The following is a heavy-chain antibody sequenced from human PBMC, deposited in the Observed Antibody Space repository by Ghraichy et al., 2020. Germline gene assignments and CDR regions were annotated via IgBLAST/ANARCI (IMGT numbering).Heavy chain of an antibody. CDR2: IGGTATYT. J-gene: IGHJ4*02. V-gene: IGHV3-11*06. CDR3: ARVNYWDDATYYFDF. CDR1: GFTFSDYY. D-gene: IGHD1-1*01. Sequence: GGSLRLSCAASGFTFSDYYMTWIRQAPGEGLDWISYIGGTATYTTYADSVKGRFTISRDNAKNSMFLQMNSLRAEDTAVYFCARVNYWDDATYYFDFWGQGTLVTVSS.